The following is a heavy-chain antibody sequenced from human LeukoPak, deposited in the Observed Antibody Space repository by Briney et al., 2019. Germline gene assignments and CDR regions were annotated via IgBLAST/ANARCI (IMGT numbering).Heavy chain of an antibody. CDR3: TRDRAVTHFDY. V-gene: IGHV3-33*01. Sequence: PGRSLRLSCAASGFTFSSYGMHWVRQAPGKGLEWVALIWLDGSNKYYADSVKGRFTISRDNSKNTLYLQMNSLRAEDTAVYYCTRDRAVTHFDYWGQGTLSPSPQ. CDR1: GFTFSSYG. D-gene: IGHD5-18*01. CDR2: IWLDGSNK. J-gene: IGHJ4*02.